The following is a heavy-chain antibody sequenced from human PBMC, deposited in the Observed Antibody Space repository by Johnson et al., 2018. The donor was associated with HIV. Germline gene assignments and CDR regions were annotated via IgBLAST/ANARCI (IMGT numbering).Heavy chain of an antibody. CDR1: GFTFSSYW. CDR3: ARVGQQSNAFDI. J-gene: IGHJ3*02. V-gene: IGHV3-66*02. Sequence: VQLVESGGGVVQPGRSLRLSCAASGFTFSSYWMSWVRQAPGKGLEWVSVIFRVGNTYYADSVKGRFTISRDNSKNTLYLQMNSLRAEDTAVYYCARVGQQSNAFDIWGQGTMVTVSS. CDR2: IFRVGNT. D-gene: IGHD6-13*01.